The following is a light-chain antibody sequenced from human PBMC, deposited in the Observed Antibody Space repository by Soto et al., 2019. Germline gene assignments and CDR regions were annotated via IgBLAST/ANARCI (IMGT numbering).Light chain of an antibody. CDR2: EVS. CDR3: SSYTSSSAPDRV. CDR1: SSDVGGYNF. V-gene: IGLV2-14*01. J-gene: IGLJ1*01. Sequence: QSALTQPASVSGSPGQSITISCTGTSSDVGGYNFVSWYQQHPGKAPKLMIYEVSNRPSGVSNRFSGSKSDNTASLTISGLQAEDEADYYCSSYTSSSAPDRVFGTGTKVTVL.